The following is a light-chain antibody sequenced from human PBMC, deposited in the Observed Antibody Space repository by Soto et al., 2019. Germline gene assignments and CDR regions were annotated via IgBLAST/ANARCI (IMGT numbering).Light chain of an antibody. CDR2: VNNDGSH. V-gene: IGLV4-69*01. J-gene: IGLJ3*02. Sequence: QSVLTQTPSASASLGASVKLTCTLSSGHSRYAIAWHQQQPEKGPRYLMKVNNDGSHTKGDGIPDRFSGSSSGTERYVTISSLQSEDEADYYCQTWGTGVLVFGGGTKLTVL. CDR1: SGHSRYA. CDR3: QTWGTGVLV.